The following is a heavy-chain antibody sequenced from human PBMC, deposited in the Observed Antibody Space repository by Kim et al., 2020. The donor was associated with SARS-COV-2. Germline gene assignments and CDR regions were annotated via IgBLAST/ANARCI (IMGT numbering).Heavy chain of an antibody. V-gene: IGHV3-53*01. D-gene: IGHD3-3*01. CDR3: ARHKTAGNYNSPFDY. J-gene: IGHJ4*02. Sequence: ADYVRDRFTTSRDHSKATVYLQMNSLSVEDTAIYYCARHKTAGNYNSPFDYWGQGTLVTVSS.